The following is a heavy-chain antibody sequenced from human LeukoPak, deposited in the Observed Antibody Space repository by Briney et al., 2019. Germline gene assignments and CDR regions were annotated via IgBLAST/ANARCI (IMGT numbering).Heavy chain of an antibody. V-gene: IGHV3-73*01. Sequence: GGSLRLSCAASGFSFSGAAIHWVRQASGKGLEWVGHIRSKANNYATTYAESVKGRFTISRDDSKNTAYLQMTSLQTEDTATYYCIHYGSGSYSTDHWGQGTLVTVSS. D-gene: IGHD3-10*01. CDR3: IHYGSGSYSTDH. CDR2: IRSKANNYAT. J-gene: IGHJ4*02. CDR1: GFSFSGAA.